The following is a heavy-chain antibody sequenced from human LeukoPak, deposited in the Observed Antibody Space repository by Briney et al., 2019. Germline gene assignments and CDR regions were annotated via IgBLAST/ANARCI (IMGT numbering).Heavy chain of an antibody. Sequence: GGSLRLSCAASGFTFSSYGMHWVRQAPGKGLEWVAVIWYDGSNKYYADSVKGRFTISRDNSKNTLYLQMNSLRAEDTAVYYCARDGGQQQVPWFDPWGQGTLVTVSS. J-gene: IGHJ5*02. CDR1: GFTFSSYG. CDR2: IWYDGSNK. D-gene: IGHD6-13*01. V-gene: IGHV3-33*01. CDR3: ARDGGQQQVPWFDP.